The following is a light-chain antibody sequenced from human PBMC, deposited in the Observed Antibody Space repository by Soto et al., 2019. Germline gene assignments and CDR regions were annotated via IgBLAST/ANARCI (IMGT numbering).Light chain of an antibody. V-gene: IGKV1-6*01. CDR3: LQDYNYPWT. CDR1: QGIRDD. J-gene: IGKJ1*01. Sequence: AIPMTQSPPSLSASVGDRVIITCRASQGIRDDLGWFQQKPGQAPKLLIYAASTVQNDVPSRFSGSGSGTDFTLTLSSLQPEDSATYFCLQDYNYPWTFGQGTKVEIK. CDR2: AAS.